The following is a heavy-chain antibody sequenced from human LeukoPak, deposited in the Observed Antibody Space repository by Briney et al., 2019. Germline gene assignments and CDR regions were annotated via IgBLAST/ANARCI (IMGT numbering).Heavy chain of an antibody. CDR3: AKSRGSSYSYAPFDY. V-gene: IGHV3-23*01. Sequence: GGSLRLSCAASGFTFSNYAMSWVRQAPGKGLEWVSGISASAGSTYNADSVKGRFTISRDNSKNTLYLQMNSLKVEDTAVYYCAKSRGSSYSYAPFDYWGQGTLVTVSS. D-gene: IGHD3-22*01. CDR2: ISASAGST. J-gene: IGHJ4*02. CDR1: GFTFSNYA.